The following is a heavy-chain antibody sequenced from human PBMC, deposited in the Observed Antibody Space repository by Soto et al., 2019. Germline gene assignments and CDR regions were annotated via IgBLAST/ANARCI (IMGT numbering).Heavy chain of an antibody. D-gene: IGHD1-7*01. J-gene: IGHJ4*02. CDR2: IYYSGST. CDR1: GGSISSGDNYY. CDR3: ARVPYNWNYVFFDY. V-gene: IGHV4-31*03. Sequence: SETLSLTCTVSGGSISSGDNYYWSWIRQHPGKGLEWIGYIYYSGSTYYNPSLKSRVTISVDTSKNQFSLKLSSVTAADTAVYYCARVPYNWNYVFFDYWGQGTLVTVSS.